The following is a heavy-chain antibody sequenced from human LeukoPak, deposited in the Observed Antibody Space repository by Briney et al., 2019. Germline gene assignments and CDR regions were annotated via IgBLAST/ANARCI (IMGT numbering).Heavy chain of an antibody. CDR3: AKDFFPSGSPWLGFFQQ. D-gene: IGHD3-10*01. J-gene: IGHJ1*01. V-gene: IGHV3-43*01. CDR1: GFTFDDYT. CDR2: ISWDAGRT. Sequence: GGSLRLSCAASGFTFDDYTMHWVRQAPGKGLEWVSLISWDAGRTYYAHSVKGRFTISRDNSKNSLYLQMNSLRAEDTALYYCAKDFFPSGSPWLGFFQQWGQGTLVTVST.